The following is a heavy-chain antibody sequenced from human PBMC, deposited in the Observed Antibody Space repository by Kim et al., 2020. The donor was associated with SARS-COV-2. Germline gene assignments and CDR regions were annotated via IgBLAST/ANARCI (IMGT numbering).Heavy chain of an antibody. CDR1: GGTFSSYA. V-gene: IGHV1-69*13. CDR3: ARAGWRTGTTLGDPDYHYGMDV. J-gene: IGHJ6*02. D-gene: IGHD1-7*01. CDR2: IIPIFGTT. Sequence: SVKVSCKASGGTFSSYAISWVRQAPGQGLEWMGGIIPIFGTTNYAQKFQGRVTITADESTSTAYMELSSLRSEDTAVYYCARAGWRTGTTLGDPDYHYGMDVWGQGTTVTVSS.